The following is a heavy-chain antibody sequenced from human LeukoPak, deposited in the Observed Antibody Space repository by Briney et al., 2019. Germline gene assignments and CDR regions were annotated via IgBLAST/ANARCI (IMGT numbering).Heavy chain of an antibody. CDR1: GFTFSSYG. V-gene: IGHV3-30*02. CDR3: ARVPRTADNFDY. CDR2: IRYDGSNK. J-gene: IGHJ4*02. D-gene: IGHD6-13*01. Sequence: GSLRLSCAASGFTFSSYGMHWVRQAPGKGLEWVAFIRYDGSNKYYADSVKGRFTISRDNSKNTLSLQMNSLRAEDTAVYYCARVPRTADNFDYWGQGTLGTVSS.